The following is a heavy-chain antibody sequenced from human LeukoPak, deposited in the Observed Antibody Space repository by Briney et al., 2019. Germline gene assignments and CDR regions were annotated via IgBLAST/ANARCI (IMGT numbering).Heavy chain of an antibody. V-gene: IGHV4-34*01. J-gene: IGHJ4*02. CDR3: ATNGLVHYSDY. D-gene: IGHD6-19*01. CDR1: GGSFSGYY. CDR2: INHSGST. Sequence: PSETLSLTCAVYGGSFSGYYWSWIRQPPGKGLEWIGEINHSGSTNYNPSLKSRVTISVDTSKNQFSLKLSSVTAADTAVYYCATNGLVHYSDYWGQGTLVTVSS.